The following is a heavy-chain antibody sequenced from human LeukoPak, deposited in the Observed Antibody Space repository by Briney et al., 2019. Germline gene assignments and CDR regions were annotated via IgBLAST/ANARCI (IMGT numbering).Heavy chain of an antibody. D-gene: IGHD3-22*01. CDR2: IYYSGST. J-gene: IGHJ4*02. CDR3: ARYYYDSSGYYYHDY. CDR1: GGSISSYY. Sequence: SETLSLTCTVSGGSISSYYWSWIRQPPGKGLEWIGYIYYSGSTNYSPSLKSRVTISVDTSKNQFSLKLSSVTAADTAVYYCARYYYDSSGYYYHDYWGQGTLVTVSS. V-gene: IGHV4-59*01.